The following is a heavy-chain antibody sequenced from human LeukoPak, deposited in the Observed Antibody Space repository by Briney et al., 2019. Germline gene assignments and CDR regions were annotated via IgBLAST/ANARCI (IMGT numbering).Heavy chain of an antibody. Sequence: GGSLRLSCAASGFTLSTYWMHWVRQAPGKGLVWVSRINSDGSSTSCADSVKGRLTISRDNAKNTLYLQMHSLRAEDTAVYYCARDFYYGSGSYLLDYWGQGTLVTVSS. V-gene: IGHV3-74*01. CDR2: INSDGSST. CDR1: GFTLSTYW. D-gene: IGHD3-10*01. CDR3: ARDFYYGSGSYLLDY. J-gene: IGHJ4*02.